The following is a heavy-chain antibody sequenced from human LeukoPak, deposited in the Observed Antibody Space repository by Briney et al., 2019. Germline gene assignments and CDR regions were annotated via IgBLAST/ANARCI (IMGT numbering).Heavy chain of an antibody. D-gene: IGHD3-22*01. Sequence: SETLSLTCTVSGGSISSSSYYWGWIRQPPGKGLEWIGSIYYSGSTYYNPSLKSRVTISVDTSKNQFSLKLSSVTAADTAAYYCARAYDSSGYTDPPSNWFDPWGQGTLVTVSS. V-gene: IGHV4-39*01. CDR2: IYYSGST. CDR3: ARAYDSSGYTDPPSNWFDP. CDR1: GGSISSSSYY. J-gene: IGHJ5*02.